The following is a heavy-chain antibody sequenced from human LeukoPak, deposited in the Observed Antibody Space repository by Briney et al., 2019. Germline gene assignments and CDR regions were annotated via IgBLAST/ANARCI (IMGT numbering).Heavy chain of an antibody. CDR1: GGSFSGYY. CDR3: ARGVGGYTYFDF. J-gene: IGHJ4*02. CDR2: VYYSGST. Sequence: SETLSLTCAVYGGSFSGYYWSWIRQPPGKGLEWIGYVYYSGSTNYNPSLKSRVTISVDTSQNQFSLKLSSVTAADTAVYYCARGVGGYTYFDFWGQGTLVTVSS. D-gene: IGHD3-22*01. V-gene: IGHV4-59*01.